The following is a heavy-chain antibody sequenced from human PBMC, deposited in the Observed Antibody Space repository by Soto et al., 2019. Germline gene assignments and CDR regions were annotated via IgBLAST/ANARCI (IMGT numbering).Heavy chain of an antibody. CDR1: GYTFTYRY. Sequence: QMQLVQSGAEVKKTGSSVKVSCKASGYTFTYRYLHWVRQAPGQALEWMGWITPFNGNTNYAQKFQDRVTITRDRSMSTAYMELSSLRSEDTAMYYCAIFDYGDYDDAFDIWGQGTMVTVSS. CDR2: ITPFNGNT. CDR3: AIFDYGDYDDAFDI. J-gene: IGHJ3*02. D-gene: IGHD4-17*01. V-gene: IGHV1-45*02.